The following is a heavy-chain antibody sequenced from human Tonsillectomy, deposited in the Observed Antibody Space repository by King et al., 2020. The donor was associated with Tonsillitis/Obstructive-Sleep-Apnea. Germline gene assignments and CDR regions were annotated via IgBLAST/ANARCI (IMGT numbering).Heavy chain of an antibody. D-gene: IGHD2-2*01. J-gene: IGHJ5*02. CDR3: AEDGGCSSTSCLYNWFDP. CDR1: GFTFSSYS. CDR2: ISSGSSSI. V-gene: IGHV3-48*02. Sequence: VQLVESGGGLVQPGGSLRLSCAASGFTFSSYSMNWVRQAPGKGLEWVSYISSGSSSIYYADSVKGRFTISRDNAKNSLYLQMNSLRDEDTAVYYCAEDGGCSSTSCLYNWFDPWGQGTLVTVSS.